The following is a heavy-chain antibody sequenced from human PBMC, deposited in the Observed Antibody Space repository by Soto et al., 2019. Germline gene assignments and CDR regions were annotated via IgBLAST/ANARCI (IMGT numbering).Heavy chain of an antibody. CDR3: ARDIAAAENWFDP. CDR2: IIPIFGTA. CDR1: GGTFSSYA. D-gene: IGHD6-13*01. V-gene: IGHV1-69*12. J-gene: IGHJ5*02. Sequence: QVQLVQSGAEVKKPGSSVKVSCKASGGTFSSYAISWVRQAPGQGLEWMGGIIPIFGTANYAQKFQGRVTITADGSTSTSYWEMGSPRSEDTAVYYCARDIAAAENWFDPWGKGTLVTVSS.